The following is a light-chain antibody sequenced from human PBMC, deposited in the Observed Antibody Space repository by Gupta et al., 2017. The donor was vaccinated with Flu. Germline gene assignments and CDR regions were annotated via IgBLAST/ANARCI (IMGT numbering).Light chain of an antibody. CDR2: ENT. Sequence: QSVLTQPPSLYAAPGPKVTISCSGSSSNIGKDFVSWYQQLPGTAPKLLIYENTKRPSGIPDRFSGSRSGTTATLGITGLQTGDEAEYFCGTWDASRDGGVFGGGTKVTVL. V-gene: IGLV1-51*01. CDR3: GTWDASRDGGV. CDR1: SSNIGKDF. J-gene: IGLJ2*01.